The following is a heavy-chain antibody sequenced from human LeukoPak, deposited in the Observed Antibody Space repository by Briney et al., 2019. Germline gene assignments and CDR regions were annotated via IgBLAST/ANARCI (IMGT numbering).Heavy chain of an antibody. CDR3: AKESMYYYDSSGDHYFDY. J-gene: IGHJ4*02. CDR1: GFTFSSYW. V-gene: IGHV3-7*03. Sequence: PGGSLRLSCVASGFTFSSYWMNWVRQAPGKGLEWVANIKQDGSEKQYVDSVKGRFTISRDNSKNSLYLQMNSLRAEDTALYYCAKESMYYYDSSGDHYFDYWGQGTLVTVSS. CDR2: IKQDGSEK. D-gene: IGHD3-22*01.